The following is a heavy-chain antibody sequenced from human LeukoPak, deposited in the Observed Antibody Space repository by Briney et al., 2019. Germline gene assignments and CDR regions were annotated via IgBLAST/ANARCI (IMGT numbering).Heavy chain of an antibody. CDR1: GFSFSSYK. Sequence: GGSLRLSCAASGFSFSSYKMSWFRQVPGKGLEWVANIKQDGTEKYYVDSVKGRFTISRDNAENSLHLQMSSLRVEDTAVYYCVRDDFWSGYSRYNWFDPWGQGTLVTVSS. CDR3: VRDDFWSGYSRYNWFDP. CDR2: IKQDGTEK. J-gene: IGHJ5*02. V-gene: IGHV3-7*01. D-gene: IGHD3-3*01.